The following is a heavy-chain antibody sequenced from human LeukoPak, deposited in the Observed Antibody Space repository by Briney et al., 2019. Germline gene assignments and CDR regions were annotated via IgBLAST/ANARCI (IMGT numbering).Heavy chain of an antibody. CDR1: GYTLTELS. J-gene: IGHJ4*02. V-gene: IGHV1-24*01. CDR3: ATDRRHGDPLQGRY. Sequence: GASVEVSCKVSGYTLTELSMHWVRQAPGKGLEWMGGFDPEDGETIYAQKFQGRVTMTEDTSTDTAYRELSSLRSEDTAVYYCATDRRHGDPLQGRYWGQGTLVTVSS. CDR2: FDPEDGET. D-gene: IGHD4-17*01.